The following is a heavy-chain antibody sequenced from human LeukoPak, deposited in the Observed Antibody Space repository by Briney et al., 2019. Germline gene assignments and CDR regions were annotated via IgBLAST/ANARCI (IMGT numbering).Heavy chain of an antibody. CDR1: GGTFSSYA. D-gene: IGHD5-18*01. CDR3: ARPDEDRGYSYGYNY. Sequence: SVKVSCTASGGTFSSYAISWVRQAPGQGLEWMGGIIPIFGTANYAQKFQGRVTITADESTSTAYMELSSLKSEDTAVYYCARPDEDRGYSYGYNYWGQGTLVTVSS. J-gene: IGHJ4*02. CDR2: IIPIFGTA. V-gene: IGHV1-69*13.